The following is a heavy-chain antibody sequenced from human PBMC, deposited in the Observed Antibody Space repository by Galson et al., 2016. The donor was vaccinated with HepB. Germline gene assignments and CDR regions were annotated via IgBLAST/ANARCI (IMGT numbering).Heavy chain of an antibody. D-gene: IGHD6-6*01. J-gene: IGHJ4*02. CDR3: ARTRGSSSSEVFHLDY. CDR1: GFTFSDYY. V-gene: IGHV3-11*01. CDR2: ISSSGSTI. Sequence: SLRLSCAASGFTFSDYYMSWIRQAPGKGLEWVSYISSSGSTIYYADSVKGRFTISRDNAKNSLYLQMNSLRAEDTAVYYCARTRGSSSSEVFHLDYWGQGTLVTVSS.